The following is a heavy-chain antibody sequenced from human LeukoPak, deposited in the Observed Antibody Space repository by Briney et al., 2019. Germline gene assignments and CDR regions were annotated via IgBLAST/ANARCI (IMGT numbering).Heavy chain of an antibody. J-gene: IGHJ3*02. CDR2: INHSGNI. Sequence: SETLSLTCAVYGGSLSGYYWSWIRQSPEKGLEWIAQINHSGNINYNPSLQSRLTISVDTSKSQFSLMLRSVTVADTAVYYCARASHDYGDSDAFDIWGQGTMVTVSS. D-gene: IGHD4-17*01. V-gene: IGHV4-34*01. CDR3: ARASHDYGDSDAFDI. CDR1: GGSLSGYY.